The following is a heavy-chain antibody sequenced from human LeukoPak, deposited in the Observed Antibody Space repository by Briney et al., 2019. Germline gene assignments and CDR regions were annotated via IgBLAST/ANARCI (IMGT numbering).Heavy chain of an antibody. V-gene: IGHV3-30-3*01. J-gene: IGHJ3*02. CDR3: AKDPRRVTMIVVVTSTDAFDI. CDR1: GFTFSSYA. D-gene: IGHD3-22*01. CDR2: ISYDGSNK. Sequence: GGSLRLSCAASGFTFSSYAMHWVRQAPGKGLEWVAVISYDGSNKYYADSVKGRFTISRDNSKNTLYLQMNSLRAEDTAVYYCAKDPRRVTMIVVVTSTDAFDIWGQGTMVTVSS.